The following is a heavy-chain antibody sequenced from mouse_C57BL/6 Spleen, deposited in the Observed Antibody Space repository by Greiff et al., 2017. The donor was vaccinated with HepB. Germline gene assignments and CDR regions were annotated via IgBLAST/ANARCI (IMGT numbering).Heavy chain of an antibody. V-gene: IGHV1-80*01. Sequence: VQLQQSGAELVKPGASVKISCKASGYAFSSYWMNWVKQRPGKGLEWIGQIYPGDGDTNYNGKFKGKATLTADKSSSTAYMQLSSLTSEDSAVYFGARSADYYGSSLDYWGQGTTLTVSS. CDR3: ARSADYYGSSLDY. CDR2: IYPGDGDT. CDR1: GYAFSSYW. D-gene: IGHD1-1*01. J-gene: IGHJ2*01.